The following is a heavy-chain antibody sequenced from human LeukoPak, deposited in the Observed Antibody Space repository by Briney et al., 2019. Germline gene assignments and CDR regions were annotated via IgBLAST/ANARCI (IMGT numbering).Heavy chain of an antibody. CDR2: INPNSGGT. CDR3: ARAQYLDFWSGYYTY. J-gene: IGHJ4*02. CDR1: GYTFTGYY. V-gene: IGHV1-2*02. D-gene: IGHD3-3*01. Sequence: ASVKVSCKASGYTFTGYYIHWMRQAPGQGLEWMGWINPNSGGTNYAQNFQGRVTMTRDTSISTAYMEASRLRSDDTAVYYCARAQYLDFWSGYYTYWGQGARVTVSS.